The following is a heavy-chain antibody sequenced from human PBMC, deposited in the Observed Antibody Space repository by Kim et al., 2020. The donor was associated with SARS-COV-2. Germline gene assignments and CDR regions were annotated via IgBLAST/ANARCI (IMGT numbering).Heavy chain of an antibody. CDR3: ARGATLARTTVTTNLTVGYGMDV. J-gene: IGHJ6*02. CDR1: GFTFSSYS. CDR2: ISSSSSYI. D-gene: IGHD4-17*01. V-gene: IGHV3-21*01. Sequence: GGSLRLSCAASGFTFSSYSMNWVRQAPGKGLEWVSSISSSSSYIYYADSVKGRFTISRDNAKNSLYLQMNSLRAEDTAVYYCARGATLARTTVTTNLTVGYGMDVWGQGTTVTVSS.